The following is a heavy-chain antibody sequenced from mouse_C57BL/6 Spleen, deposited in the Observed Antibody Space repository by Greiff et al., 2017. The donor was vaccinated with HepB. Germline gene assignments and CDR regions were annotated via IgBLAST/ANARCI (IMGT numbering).Heavy chain of an antibody. CDR1: GFNIKNTY. D-gene: IGHD1-1*01. CDR2: IDPANGNT. CDR3: AYYYGSSYGYFDV. Sequence: EVQRVESVAELVRPGASVKLSCTASGFNIKNTYMHWVKQRPEQGLEWIGRIDPANGNTKYAPKFQGKATITADTSSNTAYLQLSSLTSEDTAIYYCAYYYGSSYGYFDVWGTGTTVTVSS. J-gene: IGHJ1*03. V-gene: IGHV14-3*01.